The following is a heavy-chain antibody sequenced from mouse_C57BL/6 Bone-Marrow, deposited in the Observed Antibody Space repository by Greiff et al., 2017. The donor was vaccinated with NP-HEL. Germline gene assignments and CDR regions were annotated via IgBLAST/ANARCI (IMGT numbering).Heavy chain of an antibody. D-gene: IGHD4-1*01. Sequence: VQLQQSGAELVRPGASVKLSCTASGFNIKDDYMHWVKQRPEQGLEWIGWIDPENGDTEYASKFQGKATITADTSSKTAYLQLSSLTSADTAVFYCTTVTGTSFDYWGQGTPLTVSS. V-gene: IGHV14-4*01. J-gene: IGHJ2*01. CDR2: IDPENGDT. CDR3: TTVTGTSFDY. CDR1: GFNIKDDY.